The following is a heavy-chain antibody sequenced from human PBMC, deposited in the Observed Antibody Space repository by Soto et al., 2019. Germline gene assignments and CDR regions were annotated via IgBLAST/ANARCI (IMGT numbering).Heavy chain of an antibody. D-gene: IGHD1-1*01. Sequence: EVQLLESGGGLVQPGGSLRLSCAASGFTISSYAMYWVRQAPGKGLEWVSVISDRGDTTHYADSVKGRFTISRDTSKNTLYLQLNTLRAEDTAVYYCAKAKPGTTSFDYWGQGTLVTVSS. CDR2: ISDRGDTT. CDR3: AKAKPGTTSFDY. V-gene: IGHV3-23*01. CDR1: GFTISSYA. J-gene: IGHJ4*02.